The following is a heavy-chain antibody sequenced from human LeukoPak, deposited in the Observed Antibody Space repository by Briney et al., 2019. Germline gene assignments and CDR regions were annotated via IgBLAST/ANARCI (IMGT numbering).Heavy chain of an antibody. J-gene: IGHJ4*02. CDR1: GFTFSSYG. Sequence: PGGSLRLSCAAPGFTFSSYGMHWVRQAPGKGLEWVAVIWYDGSHKYYADSVKGRFTISRDNSKNSLYLQMNSLRAEDTAVYYCARAREGFYGPFDYWGQGTLLTVSS. D-gene: IGHD2/OR15-2a*01. CDR3: ARAREGFYGPFDY. CDR2: IWYDGSHK. V-gene: IGHV3-33*01.